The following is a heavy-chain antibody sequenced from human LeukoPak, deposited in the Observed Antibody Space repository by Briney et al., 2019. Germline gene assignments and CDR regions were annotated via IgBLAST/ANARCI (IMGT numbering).Heavy chain of an antibody. J-gene: IGHJ3*02. V-gene: IGHV3-23*01. D-gene: IGHD2-8*02. CDR2: ISGSGGST. CDR3: AKGAQGYWEIDAFDI. Sequence: GGSLRLSCAASGFTFSSYAMSWVCQAPGKGLEWVSAISGSGGSTYYADSVKGRFTISRDNSKNTLYLQMSSLRAEDTAVYYCAKGAQGYWEIDAFDIWGQGTMVTVSS. CDR1: GFTFSSYA.